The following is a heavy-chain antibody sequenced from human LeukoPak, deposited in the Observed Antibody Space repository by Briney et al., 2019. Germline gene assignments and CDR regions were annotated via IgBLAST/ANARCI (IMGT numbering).Heavy chain of an antibody. CDR3: ARKEEGDYIDL. J-gene: IGHJ5*02. Sequence: PSETLSLTCAVSGYSISSGYYWGWIRQPPGKGLEWIGSIYHSGITYYNPSLKSRVTISVDTSKNQFSLKLSSVTAADTALYYCARKEEGDYIDLWGQGTLVTVSS. CDR1: GYSISSGYY. CDR2: IYHSGIT. V-gene: IGHV4-38-2*01. D-gene: IGHD4-17*01.